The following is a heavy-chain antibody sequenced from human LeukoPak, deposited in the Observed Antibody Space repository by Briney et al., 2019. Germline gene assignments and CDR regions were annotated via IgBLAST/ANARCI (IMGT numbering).Heavy chain of an antibody. CDR2: IYYSGST. Sequence: PSETLSLTCTVSGGSMSNYYWSWIRQHPGKGLEWIGYIYYSGSTYYYPSLKSRVTISLDTSKNQFSLKLSSVTAADTAVYYCARVNKRRGYDLDYWGQGTLVTVSS. J-gene: IGHJ4*02. D-gene: IGHD5-12*01. CDR3: ARVNKRRGYDLDY. CDR1: GGSMSNYY. V-gene: IGHV4-59*06.